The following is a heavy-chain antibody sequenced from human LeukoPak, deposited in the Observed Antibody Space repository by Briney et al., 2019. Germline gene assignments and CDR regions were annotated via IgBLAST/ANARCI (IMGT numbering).Heavy chain of an antibody. D-gene: IGHD1-14*01. J-gene: IGHJ5*02. Sequence: SETLSLTCTVSGGSISSGGYYWSWIRQHPGKGLEWIGHIYYSGSTYYNPSLKSRVTISVDTSKNQFSLKLSSVTAADTAVYYCARDTGAAGFDPWGQGTLVTVSS. V-gene: IGHV4-31*03. CDR3: ARDTGAAGFDP. CDR1: GGSISSGGYY. CDR2: IYYSGST.